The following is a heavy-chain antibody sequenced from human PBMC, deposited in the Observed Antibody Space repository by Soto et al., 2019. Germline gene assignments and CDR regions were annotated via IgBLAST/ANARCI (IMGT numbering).Heavy chain of an antibody. V-gene: IGHV4-4*02. CDR3: ARSGHYYDSSGYYSDD. D-gene: IGHD3-22*01. J-gene: IGHJ4*02. CDR2: IYHSGST. CDR1: FVSISSRNW. Sequence: LSLTCSVAFVSISSRNWWIWFRHPPGKGLEWIGEIYHSGSTNYNPSLKSRVTISVDKSKNQFSLKLSSVTAADTAVYYCARSGHYYDSSGYYSDDWGQGTLVTVSS.